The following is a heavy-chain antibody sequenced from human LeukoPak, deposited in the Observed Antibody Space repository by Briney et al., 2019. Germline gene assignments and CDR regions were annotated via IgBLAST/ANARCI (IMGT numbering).Heavy chain of an antibody. CDR2: ISGSGGST. D-gene: IGHD3-22*01. CDR1: GFTFSSYA. CDR3: AKAGRGTMIGGGSDY. Sequence: GGSLRLSCAASGFTFSSYAMSWVRQAPGKGLEWVSAISGSGGSTYYADSVKGRFTISRDNSKNTLYLQMNSLRAEDTAVYYCAKAGRGTMIGGGSDYWGQGTLVTVSS. V-gene: IGHV3-23*01. J-gene: IGHJ4*02.